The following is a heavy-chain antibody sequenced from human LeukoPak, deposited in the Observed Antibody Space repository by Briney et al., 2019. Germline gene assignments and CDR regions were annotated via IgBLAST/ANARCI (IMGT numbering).Heavy chain of an antibody. D-gene: IGHD1-26*01. CDR2: INPNSGGT. CDR1: GYTFTGYY. CDR3: ARPYSGSYPYFDY. V-gene: IGHV1-2*02. J-gene: IGHJ4*02. Sequence: ASVKVSCKASGYTFTGYYMHWVRQAPGQGPEWMGWINPNSGGTNYAQKFQGRVTMTRDTSISTAYMELSRLRSDDTAVYYCARPYSGSYPYFDYWGQGTLVTVSS.